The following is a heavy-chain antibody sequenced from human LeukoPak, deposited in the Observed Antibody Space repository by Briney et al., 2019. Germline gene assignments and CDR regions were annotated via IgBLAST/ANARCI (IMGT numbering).Heavy chain of an antibody. D-gene: IGHD3-3*01. J-gene: IGHJ3*02. Sequence: SQTLSLTCTVSGGSISSGSYYWSWIRQPAGKGLEWIGRIYTSGSTNYNPSLKGRVTISADTSKNQFSLKLSSVTAADTAVYYCARAQDFWSGYRHFDIWGQGTMVTVSS. CDR3: ARAQDFWSGYRHFDI. CDR1: GGSISSGSYY. V-gene: IGHV4-61*02. CDR2: IYTSGST.